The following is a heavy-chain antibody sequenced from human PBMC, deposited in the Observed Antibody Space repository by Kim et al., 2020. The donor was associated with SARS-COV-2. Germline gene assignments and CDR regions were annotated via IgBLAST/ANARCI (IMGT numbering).Heavy chain of an antibody. D-gene: IGHD3-22*01. J-gene: IGHJ4*02. V-gene: IGHV1-3*01. CDR3: ARGAGGYAGYILDD. CDR2: IGGDNGDT. Sequence: ASVKVSCKTSGYTFTHYAMHWVRQAPGQRLEWMGYIGGDNGDTKYSQKFQGRVTITRDTSATTAYMELSSLTSEDTAVYYCARGAGGYAGYILDDWGQGT. CDR1: GYTFTHYA.